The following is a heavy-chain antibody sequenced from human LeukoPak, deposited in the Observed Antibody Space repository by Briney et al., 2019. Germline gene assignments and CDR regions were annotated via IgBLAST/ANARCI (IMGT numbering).Heavy chain of an antibody. CDR2: IYSGGST. J-gene: IGHJ4*02. V-gene: IGHV3-53*01. Sequence: GGSLRLSCAASGFTVSSNYMNWVRQAPGKGLEWVSIIYSGGSTYYADSVKGRFTISRDNSKNTLYLQMNSLRAEDTAVYYCARDLGSGWNFDYWGQGTLVTVSS. CDR3: ARDLGSGWNFDY. CDR1: GFTVSSNY. D-gene: IGHD6-19*01.